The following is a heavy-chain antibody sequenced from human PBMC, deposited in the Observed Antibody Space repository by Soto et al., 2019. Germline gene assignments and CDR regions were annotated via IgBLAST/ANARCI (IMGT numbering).Heavy chain of an antibody. Sequence: GGSLRLSCAASGFTFSDYYMSWIRQAPGKGLEWVSYISSSSSYTNYADSVKGRFTISRDNAKNSLYLQMNSLGAEDTAVYYCARVPLTGTPDWFDPWGQGTLVTVSS. CDR1: GFTFSDYY. CDR3: ARVPLTGTPDWFDP. J-gene: IGHJ5*02. D-gene: IGHD1-7*01. V-gene: IGHV3-11*06. CDR2: ISSSSSYT.